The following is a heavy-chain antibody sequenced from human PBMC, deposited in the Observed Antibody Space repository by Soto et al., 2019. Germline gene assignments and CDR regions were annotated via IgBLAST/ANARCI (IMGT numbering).Heavy chain of an antibody. CDR3: TRGRDGYTPYDLLY. J-gene: IGHJ4*02. CDR2: IRNDIYDETT. D-gene: IGHD5-12*01. V-gene: IGHV3-49*04. Sequence: EVQLVESGGGLVQPGRALRLSCTASGFTFGDYAINWVRQVPGKGLECLGFIRNDIYDETTENAASVKGRIIISRDDSKSMAYLQMDSLKTEDTGVDYCTRGRDGYTPYDLLYWGQGALVTVAS. CDR1: GFTFGDYA.